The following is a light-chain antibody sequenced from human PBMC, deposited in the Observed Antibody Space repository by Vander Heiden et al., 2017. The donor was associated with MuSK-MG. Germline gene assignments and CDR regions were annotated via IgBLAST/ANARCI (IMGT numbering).Light chain of an antibody. CDR1: LRIYY. Sequence: LRIYYAPWYQQKPGQDPVLVLYGKNSRPSGIPDRFSGSTSGHTASLTIKGAQAGEEADYYWHSRESSVNHLALFGGWTKLTVL. CDR2: GKN. J-gene: IGLJ3*02. V-gene: IGLV3-19*01. CDR3: HSRESSVNHLAL.